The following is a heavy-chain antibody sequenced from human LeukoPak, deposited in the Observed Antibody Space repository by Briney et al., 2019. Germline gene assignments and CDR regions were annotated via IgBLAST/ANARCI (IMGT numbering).Heavy chain of an antibody. V-gene: IGHV3-21*01. J-gene: IGHJ5*02. CDR2: ISSSSSYI. D-gene: IGHD4-17*01. CDR1: GFTFSSYS. CDR3: ARTTVTTFGDWFDP. Sequence: GGSLRLSCAASGFTFSSYSMSWVRQAPGKGLEWVSFISSSSSYIYYADSVKGRFTISRDNAKNSLYLQMNSLRAEDTAVYYCARTTVTTFGDWFDPWGQGTLVTVSS.